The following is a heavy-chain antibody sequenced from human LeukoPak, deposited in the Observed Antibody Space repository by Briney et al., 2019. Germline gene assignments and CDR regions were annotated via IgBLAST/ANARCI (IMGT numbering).Heavy chain of an antibody. CDR2: IYHSGST. J-gene: IGHJ4*02. D-gene: IGHD5-12*01. V-gene: IGHV4-59*11. CDR1: GFTFSSHG. Sequence: GSLRPSCAASGFTFSSHGMHWIRQPPGKGLEWIGYIYHSGSTKYNPSLKSRVTISVDTSKSQFSLKLSSVTAADTAVYYCARDGYSGNDGLWGQGTLVTVSS. CDR3: ARDGYSGNDGL.